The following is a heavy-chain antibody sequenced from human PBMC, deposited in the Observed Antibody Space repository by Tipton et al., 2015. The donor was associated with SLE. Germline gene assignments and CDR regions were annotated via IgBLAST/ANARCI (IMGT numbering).Heavy chain of an antibody. CDR2: MFYSGTT. Sequence: TLSLTCNVSGGSISSSSYYWGWIRQPPGKGLEWIGSMFYSGTTYYNPSLKSRFTISVDTSKNQFSLKLSSVTAADTAVYYCAREASYCGGDCYPSWFDPWGQGTLVTVSS. D-gene: IGHD2-21*01. CDR3: AREASYCGGDCYPSWFDP. V-gene: IGHV4-39*07. CDR1: GGSISSSSYY. J-gene: IGHJ5*02.